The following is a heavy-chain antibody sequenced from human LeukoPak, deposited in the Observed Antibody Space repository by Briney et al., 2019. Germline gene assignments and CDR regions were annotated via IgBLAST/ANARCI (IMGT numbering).Heavy chain of an antibody. Sequence: PSETLSLTCTVSGGSISSGSYYWSWIRQPAGKGLEWIGRIYTSGSTNYNPSLKSRVTISVDTSKNQFSLKLSSVTAADTAVYYCARDNPYSSGCFDYWGQGTLVTVSS. CDR3: ARDNPYSSGCFDY. CDR1: GGSISSGSYY. CDR2: IYTSGST. J-gene: IGHJ4*02. D-gene: IGHD6-19*01. V-gene: IGHV4-61*02.